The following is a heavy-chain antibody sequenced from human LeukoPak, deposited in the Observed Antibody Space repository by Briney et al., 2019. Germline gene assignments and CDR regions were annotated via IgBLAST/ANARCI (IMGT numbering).Heavy chain of an antibody. CDR2: IYHSGSI. CDR3: ARQIASGLWAFDS. CDR1: GASISSADHW. D-gene: IGHD6-25*01. Sequence: SETLSLTCSVSGASISSADHWWAWIRQSPGMGLEWIGSIYHSGSIYYNPSLKSRLTISVETSRNQFSLRLNSLTAAETAVYYCARQIASGLWAFDSWGQGSLVTVTS. V-gene: IGHV4-39*01. J-gene: IGHJ4*02.